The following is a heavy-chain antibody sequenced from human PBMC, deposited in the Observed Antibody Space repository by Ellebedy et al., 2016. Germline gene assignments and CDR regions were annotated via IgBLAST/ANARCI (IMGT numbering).Heavy chain of an antibody. CDR1: GFTVSSNY. J-gene: IGHJ4*02. CDR2: IYSGGST. Sequence: GESLKISXAASGFTVSSNYMSWVRQAPGKGLEWVSVIYSGGSTYYADSVKGRFTISRDNSKNTLYLQMNSLRAEDTAVYYCARGSSSGPTSDYWGQGTLVTVSS. V-gene: IGHV3-53*01. D-gene: IGHD6-6*01. CDR3: ARGSSSGPTSDY.